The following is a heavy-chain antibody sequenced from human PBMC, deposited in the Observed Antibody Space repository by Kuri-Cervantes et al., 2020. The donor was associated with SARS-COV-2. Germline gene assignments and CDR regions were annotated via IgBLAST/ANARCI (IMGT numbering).Heavy chain of an antibody. V-gene: IGHV4-59*11. CDR2: IYYSGST. D-gene: IGHD5-18*01. CDR3: ARGQDSYGYNWFDP. J-gene: IGHJ5*02. Sequence: SETLSLTCTVSGGSISSHYRSWIRQPPGKGLEWIGYIYYSGSTNYNPSLKSRVTISVDTSKNQFSLKMSSVTAADTAVYYCARGQDSYGYNWFDPWGQGTLVTVSS. CDR1: GGSISSHY.